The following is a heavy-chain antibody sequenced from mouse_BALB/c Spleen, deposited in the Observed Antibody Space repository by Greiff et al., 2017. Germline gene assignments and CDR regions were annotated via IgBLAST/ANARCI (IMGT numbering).Heavy chain of an antibody. CDR1: GYTFSSYW. Sequence: QVQLQQSGAELMKPGASVKISCKATGYTFSSYWIEWVKQRPGHGLEWIGEIYPGSGSTYYNEKFKGKATLTADKSSNTAYMQLSSLTSEDSAVYFCARRQYEMDYWGQGTSVTVSS. D-gene: IGHD2-10*02. CDR3: ARRQYEMDY. V-gene: IGHV1-9*01. CDR2: IYPGSGST. J-gene: IGHJ4*01.